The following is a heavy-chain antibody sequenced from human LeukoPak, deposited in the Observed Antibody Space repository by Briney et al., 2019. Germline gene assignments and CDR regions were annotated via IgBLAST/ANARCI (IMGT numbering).Heavy chain of an antibody. J-gene: IGHJ4*02. CDR3: ASFDSSGWHYFDY. D-gene: IGHD6-19*01. Sequence: GGSLRLSCAASGFTFSSYSMSWVRQPPGKGLEWVSSISSRSGYIYYGDSVKGRFTISRDNAKNSLYLQMNTLRAEDTAVYYCASFDSSGWHYFDYWGQGTLVTVSA. V-gene: IGHV3-21*01. CDR1: GFTFSSYS. CDR2: ISSRSGYI.